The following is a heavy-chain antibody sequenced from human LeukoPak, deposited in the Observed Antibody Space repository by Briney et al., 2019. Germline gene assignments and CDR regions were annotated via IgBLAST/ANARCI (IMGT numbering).Heavy chain of an antibody. J-gene: IGHJ4*02. CDR1: GGSISSYY. CDR3: ARKGISGWYFDY. V-gene: IGHV4-4*07. CDR2: IYSSGST. Sequence: SETLSLTCTVSGGSISSYYWSWIRQPAGKGLECIGRIYSSGSTGYHPYLKSRVTMSVDTSNNQFSLKLNSVTAADTAVYYCARKGISGWYFDYWGQGTLVTVSS. D-gene: IGHD6-19*01.